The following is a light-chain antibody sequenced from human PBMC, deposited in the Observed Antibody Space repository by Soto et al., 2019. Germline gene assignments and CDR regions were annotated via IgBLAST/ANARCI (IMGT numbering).Light chain of an antibody. Sequence: QSALTQPASVSGSPGQSITISCTGTGSDIGAYNYVSWYQQHPGKAPKLIIHGVTHPPSGVSTRFSASKSAYTASLTIAGLQAEDEADYYCSSFTTNYFYVFGPGTKVTVL. V-gene: IGLV2-14*01. CDR2: GVT. J-gene: IGLJ1*01. CDR1: GSDIGAYNY. CDR3: SSFTTNYFYV.